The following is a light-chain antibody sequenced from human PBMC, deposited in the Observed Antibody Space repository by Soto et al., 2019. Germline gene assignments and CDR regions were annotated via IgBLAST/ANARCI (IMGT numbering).Light chain of an antibody. CDR2: DAS. Sequence: DTQMPQSPSTLSASVGARVTITCPASQSISSWLAWYQQKPGKAPKLLIYDASSLESGVPSRFIGSGSGTEFTLTIISLQPDDFATYYCQQYNSYSPTFGQGTKVDIK. CDR3: QQYNSYSPT. J-gene: IGKJ1*01. V-gene: IGKV1-5*01. CDR1: QSISSW.